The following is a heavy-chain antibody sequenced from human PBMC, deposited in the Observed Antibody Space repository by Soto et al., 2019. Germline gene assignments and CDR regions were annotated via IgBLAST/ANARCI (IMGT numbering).Heavy chain of an antibody. CDR2: ISGYNGNT. D-gene: IGHD1-26*01. CDR3: ARGSESFDL. Sequence: QVLLMQSGPEVKKPGASVKVSCKASGYTFHNYGISWVRQVPGQGLEWMGWISGYNGNTNYAPKIQGIVTVTRDTSTATAYMELRSLRSDDTAIYYCARGSESFDLWGQGTLVTVSS. V-gene: IGHV1-18*01. CDR1: GYTFHNYG. J-gene: IGHJ4*02.